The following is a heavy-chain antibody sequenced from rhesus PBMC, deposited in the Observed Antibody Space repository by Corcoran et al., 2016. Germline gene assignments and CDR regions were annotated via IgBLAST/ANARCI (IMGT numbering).Heavy chain of an antibody. V-gene: IGHV1-138*01. CDR1: GSTFTDYY. J-gene: IGHJ5-2*02. CDR2: INPKTGGT. Sequence: QVQLVQSGAEVKKPGASVRVSCKASGSTFTDYYMQWVRQAPGQGLEWGGRINPKTGGTDYAQKFQDRVTMTRDTSTSTAYMELSSLRSEDTAVYYCARARGNSLDVWGRGVLVTVSS. CDR3: ARARGNSLDV.